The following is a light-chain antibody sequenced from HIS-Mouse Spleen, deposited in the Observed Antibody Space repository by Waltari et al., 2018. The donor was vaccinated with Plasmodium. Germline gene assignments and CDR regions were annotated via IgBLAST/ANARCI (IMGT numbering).Light chain of an antibody. CDR2: AAS. CDR3: QQYYSYPLT. Sequence: AIRMNLSPSPFSASTGDRVTTTCRASQGISSYLAWYQQKPGKAPKLLIYAASTLQSGVPSRFSGSGSGTDFTLTISCLQSEDFATYYCQQYYSYPLTFGGGTKVEIK. J-gene: IGKJ4*01. CDR1: QGISSY. V-gene: IGKV1-8*01.